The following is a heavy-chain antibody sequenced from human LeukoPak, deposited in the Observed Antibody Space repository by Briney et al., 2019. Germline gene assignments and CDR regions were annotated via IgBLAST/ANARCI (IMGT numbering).Heavy chain of an antibody. V-gene: IGHV3-21*04. D-gene: IGHD4/OR15-4a*01. Sequence: AGGSLRLSCAASGFTFSSYSMNWVRQAPGKGLEWVSSITRSNYIYYADSVKGRFTISRDNSKNTLYLQMNSLRAEDTAVYYCARRAGAYSHPYDYWGQGTLVTVSS. CDR3: ARRAGAYSHPYDY. CDR2: ITRSNYI. CDR1: GFTFSSYS. J-gene: IGHJ4*02.